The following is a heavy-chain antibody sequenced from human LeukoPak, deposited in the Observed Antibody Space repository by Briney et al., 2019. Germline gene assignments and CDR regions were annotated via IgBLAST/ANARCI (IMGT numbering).Heavy chain of an antibody. CDR1: GYTFTSYG. J-gene: IGHJ6*04. CDR3: ARDRIAVAGTNYYYGMDV. CDR2: ISAYNGNT. D-gene: IGHD6-19*01. Sequence: ASVKVSRKASGYTFTSYGISWVRQAPGQGLEWMGWISAYNGNTNYAQKLQGRVTMTTDTSTSTAYMELRSLRSDDTAVYYCARDRIAVAGTNYYYGMDVWGKGTTVTVSS. V-gene: IGHV1-18*04.